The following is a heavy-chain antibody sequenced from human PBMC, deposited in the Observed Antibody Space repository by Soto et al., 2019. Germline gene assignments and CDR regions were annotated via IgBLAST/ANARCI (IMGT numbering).Heavy chain of an antibody. D-gene: IGHD1-26*01. CDR2: IIPILGIA. CDR3: AREWELPNIYFGY. Sequence: QVQLVQSGAEVKKPGSSMKVSCKTSGGTFSSYTISWVRQAPGQGLEWMGRIIPILGIANYAQKFQGRVTITVDKSTSTAYTELSSLRSEDTAVYCCAREWELPNIYFGYWGQGTLVTVSS. J-gene: IGHJ4*02. CDR1: GGTFSSYT. V-gene: IGHV1-69*08.